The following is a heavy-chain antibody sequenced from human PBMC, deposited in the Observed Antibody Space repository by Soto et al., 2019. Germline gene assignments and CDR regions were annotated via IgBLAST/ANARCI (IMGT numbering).Heavy chain of an antibody. CDR1: GFTFSSYS. J-gene: IGHJ4*02. CDR3: ARDRSYLCGISWYLDY. D-gene: IGHD3-10*01. V-gene: IGHV3-21*01. Sequence: EVQLVESGGGLVKPGGSLRLSCAASGFTFSSYSMNWVRQAPGKGLESVSSISSSSSYIYYADSVKGRFTISRDNAKNSLYLQMNSLRAEDTAMYYCARDRSYLCGISWYLDYWGQGTLVTVSS. CDR2: ISSSSSYI.